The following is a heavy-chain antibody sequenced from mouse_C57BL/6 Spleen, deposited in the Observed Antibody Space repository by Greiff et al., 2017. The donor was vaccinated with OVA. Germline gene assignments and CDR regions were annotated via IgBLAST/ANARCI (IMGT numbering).Heavy chain of an antibody. D-gene: IGHD1-1*01. CDR1: GYTFTNYW. CDR2: IYPGGGYT. Sequence: VMLVESGAELVRPGTSVKMSCKASGYTFTNYWIGWAKQRPGHGLEWIGDIYPGGGYTNYNEKFKGKATLTADKSSSTAYMQFSSLTSEDSAIYYCGRKDKYYGSSSYYFDYWGQGTTLTVSS. V-gene: IGHV1-63*01. CDR3: GRKDKYYGSSSYYFDY. J-gene: IGHJ2*01.